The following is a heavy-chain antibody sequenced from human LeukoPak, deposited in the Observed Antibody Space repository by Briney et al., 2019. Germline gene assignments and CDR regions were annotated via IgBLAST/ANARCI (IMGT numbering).Heavy chain of an antibody. V-gene: IGHV3-48*01. CDR2: ISSSSGTI. J-gene: IGHJ3*01. D-gene: IGHD2-15*01. Sequence: GGSLRLSCAASGFTFSSFSMNWVRQAPGKGLEWVSYISSSSGTINYADSVKGRFTISRDNAKNSLYLQMNSLRAEDTAVYYCVACRDNSCYSETFGFWGQGTTVIVSS. CDR3: VACRDNSCYSETFGF. CDR1: GFTFSSFS.